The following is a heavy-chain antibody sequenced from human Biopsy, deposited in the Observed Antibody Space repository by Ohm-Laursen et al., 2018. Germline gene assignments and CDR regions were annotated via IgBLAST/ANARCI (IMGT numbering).Heavy chain of an antibody. J-gene: IGHJ5*02. Sequence: SDTLSLTCTVSDDSIRNFYWTWIRQPPGQGLEWIGHASYSGYTNYNPSLKSRANISVDTSKNQFSLKLNSVTAADTAVYYCARDYDTSGYYYVSWGQGTLVTVSS. CDR3: ARDYDTSGYYYVS. V-gene: IGHV4-59*08. D-gene: IGHD3-22*01. CDR1: DDSIRNFY. CDR2: ASYSGYT.